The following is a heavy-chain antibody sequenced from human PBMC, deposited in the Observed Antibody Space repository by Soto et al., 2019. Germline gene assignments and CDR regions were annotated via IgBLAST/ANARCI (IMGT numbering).Heavy chain of an antibody. Sequence: GESLKISCKASGYNFTAFRIHWVRQMPGKGLEWLGKIDPSDSYTNYSPSFEGHVTISTDNSITTAYLQWSSLRASDTALYFCARVHKNWFDSWAQGTMVTVSS. CDR2: IDPSDSYT. CDR3: ARVHKNWFDS. CDR1: GYNFTAFR. J-gene: IGHJ5*01. V-gene: IGHV5-10-1*01.